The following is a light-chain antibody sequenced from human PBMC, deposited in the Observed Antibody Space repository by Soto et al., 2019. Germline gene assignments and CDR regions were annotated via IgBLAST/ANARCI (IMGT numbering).Light chain of an antibody. J-gene: IGKJ2*01. CDR1: QGISNY. CDR3: QKYNSAPMYT. Sequence: DIQITQSPSSLSASVGDRVTITCRASQGISNYLAWYQQKPGKVPKLLIYAASTLQSGVPSRFSGSGSGTDFTLTISSLQPEDVATYYCQKYNSAPMYTFGQGTKLEIK. V-gene: IGKV1-27*01. CDR2: AAS.